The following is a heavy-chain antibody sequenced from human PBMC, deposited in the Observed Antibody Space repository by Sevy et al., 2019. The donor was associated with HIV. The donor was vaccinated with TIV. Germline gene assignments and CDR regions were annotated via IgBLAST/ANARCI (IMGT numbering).Heavy chain of an antibody. D-gene: IGHD6-13*01. J-gene: IGHJ4*02. CDR1: RFTFGHYG. Sequence: GESLKISCRASRFTFGHYGMHWLRQAPGKGLEWVAFIQFDGSVKYYGGSVKGRFTISRDNSRNTVFLQMDSLRVEDTALYYCSKNTAAAGVGGFDYWGQGSLVTVSS. CDR2: IQFDGSVK. CDR3: SKNTAAAGVGGFDY. V-gene: IGHV3-30*02.